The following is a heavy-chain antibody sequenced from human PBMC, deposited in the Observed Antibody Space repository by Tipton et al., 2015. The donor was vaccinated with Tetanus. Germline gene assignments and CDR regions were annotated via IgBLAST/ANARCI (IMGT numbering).Heavy chain of an antibody. CDR3: ARASVTILRGVMIRGTGWFDP. Sequence: TLSLTCTVSGGSVSSSTYYWGWIRQPPGKGLEWLGTIYYTGSTYYSPSLKSRVTLSVDSSKNQFSLKLTSVTAADTAVYFCARASVTILRGVMIRGTGWFDPWGQGTLVTVSS. J-gene: IGHJ5*02. CDR1: GGSVSSSTYY. D-gene: IGHD3-10*01. CDR2: IYYTGST. V-gene: IGHV4-39*01.